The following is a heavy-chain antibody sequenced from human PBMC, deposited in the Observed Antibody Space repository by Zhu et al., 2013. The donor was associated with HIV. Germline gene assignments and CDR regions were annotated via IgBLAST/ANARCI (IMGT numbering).Heavy chain of an antibody. CDR1: GGTFSNYT. V-gene: IGHV1-69*01. CDR2: IIPIFGSA. D-gene: IGHD4-17*01. J-gene: IGHJ1*01. CDR3: ARAPSNTVIPEYFQH. Sequence: QVQLVQSGAEVKKPGSSVKVSCKASGGTFSNYTITWVRQAPGQGPEWMGGIIPIFGSANYAQRFQGRVTITADESTRTAYMELSTLRSEDTAVYYCARAPSNTVIPEYFQHWGQGTLVTVSS.